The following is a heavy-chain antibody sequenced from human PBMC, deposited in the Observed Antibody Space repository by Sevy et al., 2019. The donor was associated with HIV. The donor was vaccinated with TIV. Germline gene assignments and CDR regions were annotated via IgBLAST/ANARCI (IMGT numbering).Heavy chain of an antibody. J-gene: IGHJ5*02. D-gene: IGHD6-19*01. Sequence: SETLSLTCTVSGGSISSYYWSWIRQPPGKVLEWIGYIYYSGSTNYNPSLKSRVTISVDTSKNQFSLNLSSVTAADTAVYYCARGGGSGPRERWFDPWGQGTLVTVSS. CDR1: GGSISSYY. CDR3: ARGGGSGPRERWFDP. CDR2: IYYSGST. V-gene: IGHV4-59*13.